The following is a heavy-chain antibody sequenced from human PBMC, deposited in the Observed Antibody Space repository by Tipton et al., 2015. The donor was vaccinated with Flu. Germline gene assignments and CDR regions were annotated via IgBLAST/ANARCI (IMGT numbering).Heavy chain of an antibody. J-gene: IGHJ5*02. D-gene: IGHD6-19*01. V-gene: IGHV3-23*01. CDR1: GFTFSSYA. CDR2: ISSSGGST. CDR3: AKDGAVPGDRYNWFDP. Sequence: SLRLSCAASGFTFSSYAMSWVRQAPGKGLEWVSTISSSGGSTYYADSVKGRFTISRDNSKNTLHLQMSSLRAEDTAVYYCAKDGAVPGDRYNWFDPWGQGTLVTVSS.